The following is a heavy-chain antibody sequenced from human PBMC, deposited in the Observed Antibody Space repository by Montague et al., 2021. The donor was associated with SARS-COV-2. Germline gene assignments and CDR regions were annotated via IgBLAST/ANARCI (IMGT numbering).Heavy chain of an antibody. CDR1: GASISTGAYY. D-gene: IGHD3-10*01. CDR3: ATASGSGSLGFHY. J-gene: IGHJ4*02. V-gene: IGHV4-31*03. CDR2: IYYSGTI. Sequence: TLSLTCTVSGASISTGAYYWSWIRQHPEKGLEWIGYIYYSGTIYYNPSLKSRVTMSLDTSNNHSSLKLSSMTAADTAVYYCATASGSGSLGFHYWGQGTLVLVSS.